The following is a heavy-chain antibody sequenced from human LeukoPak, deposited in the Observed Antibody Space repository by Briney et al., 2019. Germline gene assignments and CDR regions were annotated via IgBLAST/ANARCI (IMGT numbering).Heavy chain of an antibody. D-gene: IGHD3-22*01. CDR3: ARQNYYDSTAYYYFDS. V-gene: IGHV3-48*03. Sequence: GGSLRLSCAASGFTLSRYEMIWVRQAPGKGLEWISYLSNNDNSIRYAESVKGRFTISRENAENSLYLQMNSLRVEDTAVYFCARQNYYDSTAYYYFDSWGQGTLVAVSS. CDR2: LSNNDNSI. J-gene: IGHJ4*02. CDR1: GFTLSRYE.